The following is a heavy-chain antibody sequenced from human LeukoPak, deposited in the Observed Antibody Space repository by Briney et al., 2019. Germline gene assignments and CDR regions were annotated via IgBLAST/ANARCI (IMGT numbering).Heavy chain of an antibody. J-gene: IGHJ3*02. Sequence: PSETLSLTCTVSGGSISSYYWSWIRQPPGKGLEWIGYIYYSGSTNYNPSLKSRVTISVDTSKNQFSLKLSSVTAADTAVYYCARGRVVVVAGDAFDIWGQGTMVTVSS. CDR3: ARGRVVVVAGDAFDI. D-gene: IGHD2-15*01. V-gene: IGHV4-59*12. CDR1: GGSISSYY. CDR2: IYYSGST.